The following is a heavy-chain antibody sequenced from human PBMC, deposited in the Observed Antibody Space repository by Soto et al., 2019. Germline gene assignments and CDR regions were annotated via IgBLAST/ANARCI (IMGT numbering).Heavy chain of an antibody. V-gene: IGHV3-33*01. CDR2: IWCDGSNK. J-gene: IGHJ3*02. CDR1: GFTFSSYG. CDR3: ARDRPHYYDSSGYYESHDAFDI. Sequence: QVQLVESGGGVVQPGRSLRLSCAASGFTFSSYGMHWVRQAPGKGLEWVAVIWCDGSNKYYADSVKGRFTISRDNSKNTLYLQMNSLRAEDTAVYYCARDRPHYYDSSGYYESHDAFDIWGQGTMVTVSS. D-gene: IGHD3-22*01.